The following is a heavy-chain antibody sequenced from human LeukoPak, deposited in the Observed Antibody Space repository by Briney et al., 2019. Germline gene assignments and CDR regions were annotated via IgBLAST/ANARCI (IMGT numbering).Heavy chain of an antibody. CDR1: GFTFSSYG. J-gene: IGHJ4*02. V-gene: IGHV3-30*02. CDR2: IRYDGSNK. D-gene: IGHD2-2*01. Sequence: GGSLRLSCAASGFTFSSYGMHWVRQAPGKRLEWVAFIRYDGSNKYYADSVKGRFTISRDNSKNTLYLQMNSLRAEDTAVYYCAKDHPPYFCSSTSCYDVLGSHFDYWGQGTLVTVSS. CDR3: AKDHPPYFCSSTSCYDVLGSHFDY.